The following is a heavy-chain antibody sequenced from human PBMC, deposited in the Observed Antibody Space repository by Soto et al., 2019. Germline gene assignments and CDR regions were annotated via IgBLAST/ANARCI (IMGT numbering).Heavy chain of an antibody. V-gene: IGHV3-30*18. CDR2: ISYDGSNK. D-gene: IGHD3-10*01. Sequence: GGSLRLSCAASGFTFSSYGMHWVRQAPGKGLEWVAVISYDGSNKYYADSVKGRFTISRDNSKNTLYLQMNSLRAEDTAVYYCAKDFYYGSGSCYRWWGEGWDDAFDIWGQGTMVTVSS. CDR3: AKDFYYGSGSCYRWWGEGWDDAFDI. CDR1: GFTFSSYG. J-gene: IGHJ3*02.